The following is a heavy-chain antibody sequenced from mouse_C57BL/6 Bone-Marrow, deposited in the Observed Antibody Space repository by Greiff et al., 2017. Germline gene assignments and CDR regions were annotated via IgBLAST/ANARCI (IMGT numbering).Heavy chain of an antibody. CDR3: ARSHYYGSSWDYFDY. CDR1: GYSITSDY. CDR2: ISYSGST. J-gene: IGHJ2*01. V-gene: IGHV3-8*01. Sequence: EVQLQQSGPGLAKPSQTLSLPCSVTGYSITSDYWNWIRKFPGNKLEYMGYISYSGSTYYNPSLKSRISITRDTSKNQYYLQLNSVTTEDTATYYCARSHYYGSSWDYFDYWGQGTTLTVSS. D-gene: IGHD1-1*01.